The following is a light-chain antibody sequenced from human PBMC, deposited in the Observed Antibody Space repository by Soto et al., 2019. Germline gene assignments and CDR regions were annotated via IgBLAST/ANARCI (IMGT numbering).Light chain of an antibody. Sequence: QSALTQPASVSGSPGQSISISCTGTSSDVGGYDYVSWYQQYPGKAPKLVIYDVSDRPSGVSNRFSGSKSGNTASLTISGLQAEDEADYYCNSYTTTSTWVFGGGTKLTVL. J-gene: IGLJ3*02. CDR1: SSDVGGYDY. CDR2: DVS. V-gene: IGLV2-14*03. CDR3: NSYTTTSTWV.